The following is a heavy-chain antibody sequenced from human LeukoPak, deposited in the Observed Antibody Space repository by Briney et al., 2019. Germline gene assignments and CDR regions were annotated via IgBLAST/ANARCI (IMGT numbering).Heavy chain of an antibody. CDR1: GGSFSGYY. D-gene: IGHD3-3*01. V-gene: IGHV4-34*01. J-gene: IGHJ6*03. CDR2: INYSGST. CDR3: AREFWSGYYNPYYYYYMDV. Sequence: SETLSLTCAVYGGSFSGYYWSWIRQPPGKGLEWIGEINYSGSTNYNPSLKSRVTISVDTSKNQFSLKLSSVTAADTAVYYCAREFWSGYYNPYYYYYMDVWGKGTTVTVSS.